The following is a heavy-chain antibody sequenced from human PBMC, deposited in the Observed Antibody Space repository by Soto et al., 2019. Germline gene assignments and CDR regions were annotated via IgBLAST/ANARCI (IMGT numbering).Heavy chain of an antibody. J-gene: IGHJ6*03. CDR2: IKQDGSEK. Sequence: GGSLRLSCAASGFTFIRYWMSWVRQAPGKGLEWVANIKQDGSEKYYVDSVKGRFTISRDNAKNSVHLQMNSLRSEDTAVYYCARNGYYYYMDVWGKGTTVTVSS. CDR1: GFTFIRYW. V-gene: IGHV3-7*02. CDR3: ARNGYYYYMDV.